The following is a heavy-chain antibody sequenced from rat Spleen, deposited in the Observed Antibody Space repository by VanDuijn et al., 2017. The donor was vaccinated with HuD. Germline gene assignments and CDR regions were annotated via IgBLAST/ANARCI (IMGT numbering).Heavy chain of an antibody. CDR1: GFTFSDYY. Sequence: EVQLVESDGGLVQPGRSLKLSCAASGFTFSDYYMAWVLQAPTKGLEWVATISSDGRRNYYRDSVKGRFTISRDNEKSTLYLQMDSLRSEDTATYYCTRAGYLRDWYFDYWGQGVMVTVSS. D-gene: IGHD2-2*01. V-gene: IGHV5-29*01. CDR2: ISSDGRRN. J-gene: IGHJ2*01. CDR3: TRAGYLRDWYFDY.